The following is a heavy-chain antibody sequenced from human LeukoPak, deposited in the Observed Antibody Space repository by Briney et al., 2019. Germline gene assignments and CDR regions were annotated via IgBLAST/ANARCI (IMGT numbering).Heavy chain of an antibody. CDR1: GGTFSSYA. D-gene: IGHD6-19*01. V-gene: IGHV1-8*02. CDR3: AREWTSGGGDY. CDR2: MNPNSGNT. J-gene: IGHJ4*02. Sequence: ASVKVSCKASGGTFSSYAISWVRQATGQGLEWMGWMNPNSGNTGYAQKFQGRVTMARNTSISTAYMELSSLRSEDTAMYYCAREWTSGGGDYWGQGTLVTVSS.